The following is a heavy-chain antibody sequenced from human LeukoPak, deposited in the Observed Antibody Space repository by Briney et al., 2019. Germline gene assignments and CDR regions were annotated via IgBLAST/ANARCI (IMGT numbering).Heavy chain of an antibody. Sequence: SETLSLTCTVSGAFISSYYWSWIRQPPGKGLEWIGFVHYSGNTNYNPSLKSRVTMSVDTSKNQFSLKLSSVTAADTAVYYCARVELAAAGGDAFDIWGQGTMVTVSS. J-gene: IGHJ3*02. CDR3: ARVELAAAGGDAFDI. D-gene: IGHD6-13*01. CDR2: VHYSGNT. V-gene: IGHV4-59*12. CDR1: GAFISSYY.